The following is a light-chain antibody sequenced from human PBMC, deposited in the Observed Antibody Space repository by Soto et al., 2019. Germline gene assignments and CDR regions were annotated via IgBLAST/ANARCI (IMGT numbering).Light chain of an antibody. V-gene: IGKV3-11*01. Sequence: EIVMTQSPATLSVSPGRNVTLSCRASDSVSLNLAWYQQKPGQAPSLLIYDASNRATGIPARFSGSGSGTDFTLTISSLEPEDFAVYYCQQRSNWPFTFGQGTRLEIK. CDR1: DSVSLN. J-gene: IGKJ5*01. CDR3: QQRSNWPFT. CDR2: DAS.